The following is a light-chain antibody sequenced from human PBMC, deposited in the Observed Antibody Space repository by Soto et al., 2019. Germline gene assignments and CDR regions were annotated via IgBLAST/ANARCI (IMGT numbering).Light chain of an antibody. CDR1: QSVSNNY. J-gene: IGKJ1*01. V-gene: IGKV3-20*01. Sequence: EIVLTESRGPRFMSPGERATRSCRASQSVSNNYVAWYQQKAGQAPRLLIYGASNGAAGIPDRFSGRGCGTDFTLTISMLEPEDLADYCWQQDGSPGTFGQGTKVDIK. CDR3: QQDGSPGT. CDR2: GAS.